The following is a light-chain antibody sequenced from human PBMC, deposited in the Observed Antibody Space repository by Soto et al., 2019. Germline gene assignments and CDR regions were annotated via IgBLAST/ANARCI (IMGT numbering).Light chain of an antibody. Sequence: VLTQSPATLSLSPGERATLSCRSSLNVNNYLAWYQQKPGQAPRLLIYDASNRATGIPARFSGSGSGTDFTLTISSLEPEDLAVYYCQQYNNWPQTFGQGTKVDIK. CDR1: LNVNNY. J-gene: IGKJ1*01. CDR2: DAS. CDR3: QQYNNWPQT. V-gene: IGKV3-11*01.